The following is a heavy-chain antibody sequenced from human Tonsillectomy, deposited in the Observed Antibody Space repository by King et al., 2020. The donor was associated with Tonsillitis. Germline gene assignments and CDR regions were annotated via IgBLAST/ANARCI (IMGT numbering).Heavy chain of an antibody. D-gene: IGHD6-13*01. J-gene: IGHJ6*04. V-gene: IGHV3-48*03. CDR3: ARVHYYRSSLIGMDV. Sequence: VQLVESGGGLVQPGGSLRLSCAASGFTFSSYEMNWVRQAPGKGLEWVSYIGSGGTTIYYADSLKGRFTISRDNAKNSLYLQMNSLRAEDTAVYYCARVHYYRSSLIGMDVWGNGTTVTVSS. CDR1: GFTFSSYE. CDR2: IGSGGTTI.